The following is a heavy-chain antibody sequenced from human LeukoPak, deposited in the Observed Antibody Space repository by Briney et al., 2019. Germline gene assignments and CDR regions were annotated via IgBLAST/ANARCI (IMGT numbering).Heavy chain of an antibody. CDR2: FYYTGST. CDR3: ARHLYSSTRTPTFDY. CDR1: GDSTSSSTYY. Sequence: SETLSLTCTVSGDSTSSSTYYWGWIAQPAGRGLEWLGSFYYTGSTYYNPSLKSRVTISVDTSKNQFSLKLSSVTAADTAVYYCARHLYSSTRTPTFDYWGQGTLVTVSS. J-gene: IGHJ4*02. D-gene: IGHD6-13*01. V-gene: IGHV4-39*01.